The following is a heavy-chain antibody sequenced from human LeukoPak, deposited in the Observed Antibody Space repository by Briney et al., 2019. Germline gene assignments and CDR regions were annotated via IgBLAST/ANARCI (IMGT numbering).Heavy chain of an antibody. CDR1: GDSVSSNSAT. CDR3: ARVPAYCDGDCPDWYFDL. Sequence: SQTLSLTCAISGDSVSSNSATWNWIRQSPSRGLEWLGRTYYRSRWYNDYAVSVKSRITINPDTSKNQFSLQLHSVTPEDTAVYYCARVPAYCDGDCPDWYFDLWGRGTLVTVSS. J-gene: IGHJ2*01. CDR2: TYYRSRWYN. D-gene: IGHD2-21*02. V-gene: IGHV6-1*01.